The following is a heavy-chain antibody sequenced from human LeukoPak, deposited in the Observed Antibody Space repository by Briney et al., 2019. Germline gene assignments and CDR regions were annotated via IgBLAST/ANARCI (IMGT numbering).Heavy chain of an antibody. Sequence: ASVKVSCKASGGTFSSYAISWARQAPGQGLEWMGGIIPIFGTANYAQKFQGRVTITADESTSTAYMELSSLRSEDTAVYYCAREGGGVVVVVAATNDAFDIWGQGTMVTVSS. CDR1: GGTFSSYA. CDR2: IIPIFGTA. CDR3: AREGGGVVVVVAATNDAFDI. V-gene: IGHV1-69*13. J-gene: IGHJ3*02. D-gene: IGHD2-15*01.